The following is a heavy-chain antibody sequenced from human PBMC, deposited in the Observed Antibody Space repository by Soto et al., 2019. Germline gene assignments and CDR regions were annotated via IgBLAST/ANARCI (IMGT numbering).Heavy chain of an antibody. J-gene: IGHJ4*02. Sequence: GSLRLSCAASGFSFNSYSMNWVRQAPGKGLEWVSHISSSSSTIYYADSVKGRFTISRDNAKNSLYLQMNSLRAEDTAVYYCARRHSTGWYSDYWGQGTLVTVSS. CDR2: ISSSSSTI. D-gene: IGHD6-19*01. CDR3: ARRHSTGWYSDY. CDR1: GFSFNSYS. V-gene: IGHV3-48*01.